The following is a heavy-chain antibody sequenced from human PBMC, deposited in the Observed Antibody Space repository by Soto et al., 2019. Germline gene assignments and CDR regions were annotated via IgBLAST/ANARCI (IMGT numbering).Heavy chain of an antibody. D-gene: IGHD5-12*01. J-gene: IGHJ6*02. Sequence: QVQLVEAGGGVVQPGTSLRLSCAASEFSFSNYAIHWVRQAPGKGLEWVSSISYDGNYKYYADCVKGRFNISRDNSKNTLYMQMNSLRYVNTAVYYCARGRVMGGIDLNLYDMDVWGQCNTVTVSS. CDR3: ARGRVMGGIDLNLYDMDV. CDR1: EFSFSNYA. V-gene: IGHV3-30-3*01. CDR2: ISYDGNYK.